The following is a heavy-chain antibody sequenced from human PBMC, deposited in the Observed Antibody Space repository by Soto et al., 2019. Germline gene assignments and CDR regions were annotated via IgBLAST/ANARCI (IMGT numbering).Heavy chain of an antibody. J-gene: IGHJ4*02. Sequence: ASVKVSCKASGYTFTSYAIDWVRQAPGQRLEWMGWINAGNGNTKYSQKFQGRVTITRDTSASTAYMELSSLRSEDTAAYYCARGDYSNSSVYSPDYGGKEPLVTVP. CDR3: ARGDYSNSSVYSPDY. CDR1: GYTFTSYA. V-gene: IGHV1-3*01. D-gene: IGHD3-22*01. CDR2: INAGNGNT.